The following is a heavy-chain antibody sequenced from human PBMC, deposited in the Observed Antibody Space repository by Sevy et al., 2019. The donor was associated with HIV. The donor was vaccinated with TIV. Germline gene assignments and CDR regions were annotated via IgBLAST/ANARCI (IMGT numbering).Heavy chain of an antibody. Sequence: GGSLRLSCAASGFSFSYYPMHWVRQAPGKGLEWVALISYDGVNQYYAASVKGRFTVSRVNSKNTLYMEMNNLRPEDTAVYYCAGVMGRGEYLIYAYLDYWGQGTLVTVSS. CDR2: ISYDGVNQ. CDR1: GFSFSYYP. CDR3: AGVMGRGEYLIYAYLDY. D-gene: IGHD2-21*01. V-gene: IGHV3-30*01. J-gene: IGHJ4*02.